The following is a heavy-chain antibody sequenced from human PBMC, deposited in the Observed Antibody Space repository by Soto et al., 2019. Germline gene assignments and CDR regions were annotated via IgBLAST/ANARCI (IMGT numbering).Heavy chain of an antibody. J-gene: IGHJ4*02. D-gene: IGHD1-26*01. Sequence: QVQLVQSGAEVKKPGASVKVSCKASGYTFTSYYMHWVRQAPGQGLEWMGIINPSGGSTSYAQKFQGRVTMTRDTSTSTVYMELSSLRSEDTAVYYCAREGAGGYYEDFPFDYWGQGTLVTVSS. V-gene: IGHV1-46*01. CDR3: AREGAGGYYEDFPFDY. CDR1: GYTFTSYY. CDR2: INPSGGST.